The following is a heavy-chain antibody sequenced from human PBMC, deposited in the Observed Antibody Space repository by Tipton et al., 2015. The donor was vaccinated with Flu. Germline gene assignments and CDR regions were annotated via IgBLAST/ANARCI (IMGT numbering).Heavy chain of an antibody. V-gene: IGHV3-30*02. D-gene: IGHD3-9*01. CDR1: GFTFSSYG. J-gene: IGHJ4*02. CDR3: AKDPVLRYFDWLSDFDY. CDR2: IRYDGSNK. Sequence: SLRLSCAASGFTFSSYGMHWVRQAPGKGLEWVAFIRYDGSNKYYADSVKGRFTISRDNSKNTLYPQMNSLRAEDTAVYYCAKDPVLRYFDWLSDFDYWGQGTLVTVSS.